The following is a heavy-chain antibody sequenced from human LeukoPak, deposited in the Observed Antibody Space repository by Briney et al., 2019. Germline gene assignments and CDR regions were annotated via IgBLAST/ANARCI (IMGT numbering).Heavy chain of an antibody. CDR3: ARGYLTSTGPFDY. Sequence: GGSLRLSCAASGFTFSSYAMHWVRQAPGKGLEWVAVISDDGSNKYYADSVKGRFTISRDNSKNTLYLQMNSLRAEDTAVYYCARGYLTSTGPFDYWGQGTLVTVSS. CDR2: ISDDGSNK. J-gene: IGHJ4*02. V-gene: IGHV3-30*04. CDR1: GFTFSSYA. D-gene: IGHD3-16*01.